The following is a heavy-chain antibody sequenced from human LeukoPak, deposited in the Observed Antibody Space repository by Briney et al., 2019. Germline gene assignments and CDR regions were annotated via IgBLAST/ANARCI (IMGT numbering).Heavy chain of an antibody. V-gene: IGHV1-46*01. CDR3: ARGLWPVYVVVTAIGYFDY. D-gene: IGHD2-21*02. CDR1: GYTFTSYY. J-gene: IGHJ4*02. Sequence: ASVKVCCKASGYTFTSYYMHWVRQAPGQGLEWMGIINPSGGSTSYAQKFQGRVTMTRDTSTSTVYMELSSLRSEDTAVYYCARGLWPVYVVVTAIGYFDYWGQGTLVTVSS. CDR2: INPSGGST.